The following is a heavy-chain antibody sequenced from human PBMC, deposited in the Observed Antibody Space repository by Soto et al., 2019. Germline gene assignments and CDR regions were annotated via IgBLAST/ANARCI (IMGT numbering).Heavy chain of an antibody. Sequence: QVQLVQSGAEVKKPGSSVKVSCKASAGTFSSYAISWVRQAPGQGLEWMGGIIPIFGTANYAQKFQGRVTIAAGESTSTAYMELGSLRSEDTAVYYCARGKLPYCGGDCYLDYWGQGTLVPVSS. CDR3: ARGKLPYCGGDCYLDY. CDR1: AGTFSSYA. D-gene: IGHD2-21*02. J-gene: IGHJ4*02. CDR2: IIPIFGTA. V-gene: IGHV1-69*01.